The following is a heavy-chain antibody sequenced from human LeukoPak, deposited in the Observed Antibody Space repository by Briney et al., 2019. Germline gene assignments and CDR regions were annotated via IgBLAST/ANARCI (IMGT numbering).Heavy chain of an antibody. V-gene: IGHV4-59*12. CDR3: ARKPIINNAWYYFDY. CDR1: GGSISSYY. CDR2: IYYSGST. D-gene: IGHD1/OR15-1a*01. J-gene: IGHJ4*02. Sequence: SETLSLTCTVSGGSISSYYWSWIRQPPGKGLEWIGHIYYSGSTNYNPSLKSRVTISVDTSKNQFSLKLSSVTAADTAVYYCARKPIINNAWYYFDYWGQGTLVTVSS.